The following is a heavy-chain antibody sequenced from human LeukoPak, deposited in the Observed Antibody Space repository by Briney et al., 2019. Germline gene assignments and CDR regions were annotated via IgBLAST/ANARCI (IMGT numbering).Heavy chain of an antibody. CDR3: ARRITGTTSKGWFDH. CDR1: GGSISSYY. V-gene: IGHV4-59*08. D-gene: IGHD1-20*01. J-gene: IGHJ5*02. Sequence: SETLSLTCTVSGGSISSYYWSWIRQPPGKGLEWIGYIYYSGSTNYNPSLKSRVTISVDTSKNQFSLKLSSVTAADTAVYYCARRITGTTSKGWFDHWGQGTLVTVSS. CDR2: IYYSGST.